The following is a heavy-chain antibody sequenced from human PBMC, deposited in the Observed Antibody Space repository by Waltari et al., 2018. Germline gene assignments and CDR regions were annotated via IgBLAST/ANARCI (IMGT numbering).Heavy chain of an antibody. CDR2: ISRSTRTT. V-gene: IGHV3-23*04. CDR1: GFTFSAYA. D-gene: IGHD3-10*01. CDR3: AKGYYESGSFWAEFDS. Sequence: EVHLVESGGGLVQPGGSLRLSCAATGFTFSAYAMTWVRQAPGKGLEWVSAISRSTRTTVYADSVKGRFTLSEDSSKNTLYLQINSLRAEDTAMYYCAKGYYESGSFWAEFDSWGQGILVTVSS. J-gene: IGHJ4*02.